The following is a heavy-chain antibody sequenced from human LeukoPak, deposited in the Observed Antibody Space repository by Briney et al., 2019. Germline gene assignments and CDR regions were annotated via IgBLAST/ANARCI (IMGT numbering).Heavy chain of an antibody. CDR3: ARLGGYYDPFDP. Sequence: PSETLSLTCTVSGGSISSYYWRWIRQPPGRGLEWIGYIYYSGSTNYNPSLKSRVTISLDTSKNQFSLKLSSVAAADTAVYYCARLGGYYDPFDPWGQGTLVTVSS. J-gene: IGHJ5*02. CDR2: IYYSGST. CDR1: GGSISSYY. V-gene: IGHV4-59*08. D-gene: IGHD3-22*01.